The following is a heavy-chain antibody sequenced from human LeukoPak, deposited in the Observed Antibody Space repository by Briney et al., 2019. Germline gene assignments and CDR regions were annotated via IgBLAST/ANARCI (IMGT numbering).Heavy chain of an antibody. V-gene: IGHV3-66*01. J-gene: IGHJ4*02. Sequence: GSLRLSCAPSQVSPAGNYMTCVPETPGEGLEWVSRIYIVVGASYTAPVKGRFTTSRDNSKKTLSLQMKSLRAEDTAVYYCARGPSCYHNTGGQGTLVTVSS. CDR1: QVSPAGNY. D-gene: IGHD2-15*01. CDR3: ARGPSCYHNT. CDR2: IYIVVGA.